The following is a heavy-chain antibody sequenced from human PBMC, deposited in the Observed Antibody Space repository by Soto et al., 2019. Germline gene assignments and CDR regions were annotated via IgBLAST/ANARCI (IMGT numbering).Heavy chain of an antibody. CDR1: GFTFSSYG. Sequence: GGSLRLSCAASGFTFSSYGMHWVRQAPGKGLEWVAVIWYDGSNKYYADSVKGRFTISRDNSKNTLYLQMNSLRAEDTAVYYCARDPDSGSYSSWFDPWGQGTLVTVSS. V-gene: IGHV3-33*01. CDR2: IWYDGSNK. D-gene: IGHD3-10*01. J-gene: IGHJ5*02. CDR3: ARDPDSGSYSSWFDP.